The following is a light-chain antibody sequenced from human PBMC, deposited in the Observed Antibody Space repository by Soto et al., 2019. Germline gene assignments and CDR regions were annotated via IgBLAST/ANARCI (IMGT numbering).Light chain of an antibody. Sequence: QSVLTQPASVSGSPGQLITISCTGTSSDVGGYNYVSWYQHHPGKAPKLLIYEVSYRPSGVSDRFSGSKSANTASLTISGLQAEDEADYYCSSYTSGSLRVFGTGTKVTVL. J-gene: IGLJ1*01. CDR2: EVS. CDR3: SSYTSGSLRV. CDR1: SSDVGGYNY. V-gene: IGLV2-14*01.